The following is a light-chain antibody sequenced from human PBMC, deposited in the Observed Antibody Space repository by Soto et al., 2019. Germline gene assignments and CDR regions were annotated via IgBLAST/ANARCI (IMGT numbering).Light chain of an antibody. CDR3: QQYNNWPRT. CDR2: DAS. J-gene: IGKJ1*01. Sequence: EIVLTQSPATLSLSPGERATLSCRASQSVSSYLAWYQQKPGQAPRLLIYDASNRATGIPARFSGSGSGTDFTLTISSLEPEDFAVYYCQQYNNWPRTFGQGTKVKSN. V-gene: IGKV3-11*01. CDR1: QSVSSY.